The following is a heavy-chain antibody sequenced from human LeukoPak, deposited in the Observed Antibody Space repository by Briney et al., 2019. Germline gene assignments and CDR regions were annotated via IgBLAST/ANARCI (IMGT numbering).Heavy chain of an antibody. CDR1: GGSISSGGYS. D-gene: IGHD4-17*01. CDR2: IYHSGST. Sequence: PSETLSLTCTVSGGSISSGGYSWSWIRQPPGKGLEWIGYIYHSGSTYYNPSLKSRVTISVDRSKNQFSLKLSSVTAADTAVYYCARLTVDYGDYYDKDKKDAFDIWGQGTMVTVSS. J-gene: IGHJ3*02. CDR3: ARLTVDYGDYYDKDKKDAFDI. V-gene: IGHV4-30-2*01.